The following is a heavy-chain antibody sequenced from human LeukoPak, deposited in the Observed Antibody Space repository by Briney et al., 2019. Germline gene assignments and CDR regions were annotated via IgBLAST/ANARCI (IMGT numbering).Heavy chain of an antibody. D-gene: IGHD3/OR15-3a*01. Sequence: GGSLRLSCAASGFTFSSYWMHWVRQAPGKGLVWVSRINSAGSSTSYADSVKGRFTISRDNAKNTLYLQMNSLRAEDTAVYYCVRDSPTGYYTDHWGQGTLVTVSS. V-gene: IGHV3-74*01. J-gene: IGHJ4*02. CDR2: INSAGSST. CDR3: VRDSPTGYYTDH. CDR1: GFTFSSYW.